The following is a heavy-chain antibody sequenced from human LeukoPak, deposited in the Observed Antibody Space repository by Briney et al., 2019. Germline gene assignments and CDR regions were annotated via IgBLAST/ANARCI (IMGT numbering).Heavy chain of an antibody. J-gene: IGHJ5*02. CDR1: GYTFTDCY. D-gene: IGHD3-10*01. V-gene: IGHV1-2*02. Sequence: ASVKVSCKASGYTFTDCYMHWVRQAPGQGLEWMGWINPNSGATKNAQKFQGRVTMTRDTSISTAYMELSRLTSDDTAIYYCARTPYGSGSIGWFDPWGQGTLVTVSS. CDR2: INPNSGAT. CDR3: ARTPYGSGSIGWFDP.